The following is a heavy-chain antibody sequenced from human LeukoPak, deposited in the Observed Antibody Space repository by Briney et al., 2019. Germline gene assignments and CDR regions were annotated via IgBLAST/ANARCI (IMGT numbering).Heavy chain of an antibody. CDR3: TRGSSDNWGLFDY. Sequence: SETLSLTCTVSGGSISSSSYYWGWIRQPPGKGLEWIGSIYYSGSTYYNPSLKSRVSISVDTSNNQFSLKLSSVTAADTAVYYCTRGSSDNWGLFDYWGQGTLVTVSS. V-gene: IGHV4-39*07. J-gene: IGHJ4*02. CDR2: IYYSGST. D-gene: IGHD7-27*01. CDR1: GGSISSSSYY.